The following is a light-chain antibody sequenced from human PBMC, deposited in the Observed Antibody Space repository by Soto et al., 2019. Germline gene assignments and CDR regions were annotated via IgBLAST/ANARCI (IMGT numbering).Light chain of an antibody. CDR2: DAS. Sequence: DIQMTQSPSTLSASVGDRVTITCRASQSISSWLAWYQQKPGKAPKLLIYDASSLESGVPSRFSGSGSGTEFTLTISSLQPDDFETYFCQQYNSSWTYGQ. CDR3: QQYNSSWT. J-gene: IGKJ1*01. CDR1: QSISSW. V-gene: IGKV1-5*01.